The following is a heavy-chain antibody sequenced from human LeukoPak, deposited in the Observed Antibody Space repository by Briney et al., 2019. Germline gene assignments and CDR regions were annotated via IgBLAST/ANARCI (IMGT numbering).Heavy chain of an antibody. CDR1: GFTFSSYG. CDR3: ATGEQLYYYDSSGYPVDGYFQH. J-gene: IGHJ1*01. Sequence: GGSLRLSCAASGFTFSSYGMHWVRQAPGKGLEWVAVISYDGSNKYYADSVKGRFTISRDNSKNTLYLQMNSLRAEDTAVYYCATGEQLYYYDSSGYPVDGYFQHWGQGTLVTVSS. V-gene: IGHV3-30*03. CDR2: ISYDGSNK. D-gene: IGHD3-22*01.